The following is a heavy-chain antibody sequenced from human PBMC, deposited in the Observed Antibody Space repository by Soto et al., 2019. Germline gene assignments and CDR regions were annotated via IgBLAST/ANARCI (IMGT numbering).Heavy chain of an antibody. Sequence: QVQVVQSGPEVKKPGTSVKVSCKTSGYTFSNSAMQWVRQPPGQRLEWIGWIIVGSGDTKYAQNRQGSITITRDKSTSTAYMEVSSLMSDDTAVYFCAAEFYEVGDCCHFDYWGQGSLVTVSS. CDR2: IIVGSGDT. CDR3: AAEFYEVGDCCHFDY. V-gene: IGHV1-58*02. D-gene: IGHD2-21*02. J-gene: IGHJ4*02. CDR1: GYTFSNSA.